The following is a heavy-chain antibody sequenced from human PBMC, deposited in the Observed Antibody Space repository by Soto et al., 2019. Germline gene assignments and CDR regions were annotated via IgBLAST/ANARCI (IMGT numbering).Heavy chain of an antibody. V-gene: IGHV1-18*01. J-gene: IGHJ6*02. D-gene: IGHD3-3*01. CDR3: ATGKVFWSGYIPNYYYYGIDV. Sequence: ASVKVSCKASGYTFTSYGISWVRQAPGQGLEWMGWISAYNGNTNCAQKLQGRVTMTTDTSTSTAYMELRSLRSDDTAVYYCATGKVFWSGYIPNYYYYGIDVWGQGTTVTVAS. CDR1: GYTFTSYG. CDR2: ISAYNGNT.